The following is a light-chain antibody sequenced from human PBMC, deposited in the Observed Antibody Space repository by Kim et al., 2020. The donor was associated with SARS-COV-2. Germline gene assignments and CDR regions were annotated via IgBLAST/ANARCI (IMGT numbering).Light chain of an antibody. CDR3: AAWDDSLSGSV. J-gene: IGLJ2*01. V-gene: IGLV1-47*01. CDR2: RNN. CDR1: SSNIGSNY. Sequence: SELTQPPSASGTPGQRVTISCSGSSSNIGSNYVYWYQQLPGTAPKLLIYRNNQRPSGVPDRFSGSKSGTSASLAISGLRSEDEADYYCAAWDDSLSGSVFGGGTQLTVL.